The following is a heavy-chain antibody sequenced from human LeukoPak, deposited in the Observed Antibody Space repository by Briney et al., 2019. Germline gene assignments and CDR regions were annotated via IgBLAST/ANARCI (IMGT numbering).Heavy chain of an antibody. D-gene: IGHD6-19*01. CDR1: EITFSSYW. J-gene: IGHJ3*02. Sequence: PGGSLRLSCTSSEITFSSYWMSWVRQAPGKGLEWVANIKQDGGEKYYVDSLKGRFTISRDNAKNSLYLQMNSLRAEDTAVYYCATSQTTGGRYGNAFDIWGQGTMVTVSS. CDR2: IKQDGGEK. V-gene: IGHV3-7*01. CDR3: ATSQTTGGRYGNAFDI.